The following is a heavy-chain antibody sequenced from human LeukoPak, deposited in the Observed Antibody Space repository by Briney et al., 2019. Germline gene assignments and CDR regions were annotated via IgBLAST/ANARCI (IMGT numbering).Heavy chain of an antibody. CDR3: AKGGLSSDYGDYGAPHDAFDI. CDR1: GFTFSSYA. J-gene: IGHJ3*02. CDR2: ISGSGCST. V-gene: IGHV3-23*01. D-gene: IGHD4-17*01. Sequence: AGSLRLSCAASGFTFSSYAMSWVRQAPGKGLEWVSAISGSGCSTYCADSAKGRFTISRDNSKNTLYLQMNSLRAEDTAVYYCAKGGLSSDYGDYGAPHDAFDIWGQGTMVTVSS.